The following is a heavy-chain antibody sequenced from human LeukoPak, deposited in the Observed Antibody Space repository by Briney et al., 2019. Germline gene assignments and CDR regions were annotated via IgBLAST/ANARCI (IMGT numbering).Heavy chain of an antibody. V-gene: IGHV3-30*04. Sequence: PGRSLRLSCAASGFTFSSYAMHWVRQAPGKGLEWVAVISYDGRNKYYADSVKGRFTISRDNSKNTLYLQMNSLRAEDTAVYSCAKVGLLYCGGGCYFDYWGLGTLVTVSS. J-gene: IGHJ4*02. CDR2: ISYDGRNK. D-gene: IGHD2-21*02. CDR3: AKVGLLYCGGGCYFDY. CDR1: GFTFSSYA.